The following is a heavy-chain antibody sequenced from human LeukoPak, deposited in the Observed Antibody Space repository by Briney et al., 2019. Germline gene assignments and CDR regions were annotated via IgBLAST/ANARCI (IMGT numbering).Heavy chain of an antibody. Sequence: GGSLRLSCAASGFTFSSYGMHWVRQAPGKGLEWVAVISYDGSNKYYADSVKGRFTISRDNSKNTLYLQMNSLRAEDTAVYYCAKDFLYFGCDLWGRGTLVTVSS. CDR3: AKDFLYFGCDL. D-gene: IGHD3-16*01. CDR2: ISYDGSNK. J-gene: IGHJ2*01. V-gene: IGHV3-30*18. CDR1: GFTFSSYG.